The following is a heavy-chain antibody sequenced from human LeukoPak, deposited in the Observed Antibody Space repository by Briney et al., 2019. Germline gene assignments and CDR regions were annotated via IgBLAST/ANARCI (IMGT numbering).Heavy chain of an antibody. D-gene: IGHD3-10*01. CDR1: GGSISSSSYY. J-gene: IGHJ4*02. CDR3: ARGVTYYYGSGSYPDY. Sequence: SETLSLTCTASGGSISSSSYYWGWIRQPPGKGLEWIGSIYYSGSTYYNPSLKSRVTISVDTSKNQFSLKLSSVTAADTAVYYCARGVTYYYGSGSYPDYWGQGTLVTVSS. CDR2: IYYSGST. V-gene: IGHV4-39*07.